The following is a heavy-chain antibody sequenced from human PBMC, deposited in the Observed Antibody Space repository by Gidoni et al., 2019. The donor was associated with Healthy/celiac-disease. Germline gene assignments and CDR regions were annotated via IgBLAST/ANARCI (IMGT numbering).Heavy chain of an antibody. Sequence: QVQLVESGGGVVQPGRSLRLSCAASGFTFSSYGMHWVRQAPGKGLEWVAVISYDGSNKYYADSVKGRFTISRDNSKNTLYLQMNSLRAEDTAVYYCANNYGDYREGRGYWGQGTLVTVSS. CDR3: ANNYGDYREGRGY. D-gene: IGHD4-17*01. J-gene: IGHJ4*02. CDR2: ISYDGSNK. V-gene: IGHV3-30*18. CDR1: GFTFSSYG.